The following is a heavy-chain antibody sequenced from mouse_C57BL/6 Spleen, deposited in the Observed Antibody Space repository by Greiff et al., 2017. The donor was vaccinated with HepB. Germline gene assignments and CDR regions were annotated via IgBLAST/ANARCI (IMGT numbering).Heavy chain of an antibody. Sequence: QVQLQQPGAELVRPGSSVKLSCKASGYTFTSYWMDWVKQRPGQGLEWIGNIYPSDSETHYNQKFKDKATLTVDKSSSTAYMQLSSLTSEDSAVYYCAKNGYYEVDFDVWGTGTTVTVSS. CDR2: IYPSDSET. D-gene: IGHD2-3*01. V-gene: IGHV1-61*01. J-gene: IGHJ1*03. CDR1: GYTFTSYW. CDR3: AKNGYYEVDFDV.